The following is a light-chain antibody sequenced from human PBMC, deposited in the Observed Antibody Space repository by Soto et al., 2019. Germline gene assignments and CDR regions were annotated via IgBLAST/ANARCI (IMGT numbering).Light chain of an antibody. V-gene: IGLV1-47*01. J-gene: IGLJ1*01. CDR1: SSNIGSNS. Sequence: QSVLTQPPSASGTPGQRVTISCSGSSSNIGSNSVYWYQQLPGTAPKLLIYRNNQRPSGVPDRFSGSKFGTSASLAISGLRSEDEADYYCAAWDDILSGHVFGTGTKLTVL. CDR3: AAWDDILSGHV. CDR2: RNN.